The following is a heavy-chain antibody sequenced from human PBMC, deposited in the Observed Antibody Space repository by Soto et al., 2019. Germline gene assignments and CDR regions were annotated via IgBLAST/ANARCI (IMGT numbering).Heavy chain of an antibody. V-gene: IGHV1-3*01. CDR3: ARVVKNVSGAGDPWFGP. CDR2: INPGNGNT. D-gene: IGHD3-10*01. CDR1: GNILENNA. Sequence: CKDPGNILENNAMQWVRQCHGKGLEWMGYINPGNGNTKYSQKFQGRLTISRDTSANTVYMDLSSLTSKDTAIYYCARVVKNVSGAGDPWFGPWGQGTLVSVFS. J-gene: IGHJ5*02.